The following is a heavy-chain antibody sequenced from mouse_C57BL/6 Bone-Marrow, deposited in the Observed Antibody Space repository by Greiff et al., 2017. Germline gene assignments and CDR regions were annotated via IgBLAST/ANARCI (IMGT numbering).Heavy chain of an antibody. J-gene: IGHJ1*03. V-gene: IGHV10-1*01. CDR2: IRSKSNNYAT. CDR1: GFSFNTYA. CDR3: VRGEYYGSSYWYFDV. Sequence: DVKLVESGGGLVQPKGSLKLSCAASGFSFNTYAMNWVRQAPGKGLEWVARIRSKSNNYATYYADSVKDRFTISRDDSESMLYLQMNNLKTEDTAMYYCVRGEYYGSSYWYFDVWGTGTTVTVSS. D-gene: IGHD1-1*01.